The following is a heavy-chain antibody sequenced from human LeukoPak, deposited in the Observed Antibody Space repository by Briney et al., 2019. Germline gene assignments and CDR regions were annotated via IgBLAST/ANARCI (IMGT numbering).Heavy chain of an antibody. CDR1: GGSFSGYY. D-gene: IGHD6-19*01. V-gene: IGHV4-34*01. CDR3: ARVLEGSSGQHWYFDL. J-gene: IGHJ2*01. CDR2: INHSGST. Sequence: SETLSLTCAVYGGSFSGYYWSWIRRPAGKGLEWSGEINHSGSTNYNPSLKSRVTISVDTSENQFSLRLSSVTAADTAVYYCARVLEGSSGQHWYFDLWGRGTLVTVSS.